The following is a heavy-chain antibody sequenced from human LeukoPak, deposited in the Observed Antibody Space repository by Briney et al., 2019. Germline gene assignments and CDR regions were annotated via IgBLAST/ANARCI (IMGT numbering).Heavy chain of an antibody. D-gene: IGHD5-24*01. CDR1: GFTFSSYA. J-gene: IGHJ4*02. V-gene: IGHV3-64*01. CDR2: ISSNGGTT. CDR3: ARDRWGDGYNYFDY. Sequence: GSLRLSCAASGFTFSSYAMHWVRQAPGKGLEYASAISSNGGTTYYANSVAGRFTISRDNSKNTLYLQMGSLKAEDMAVYYCARDRWGDGYNYFDYWGQGTLVTVSS.